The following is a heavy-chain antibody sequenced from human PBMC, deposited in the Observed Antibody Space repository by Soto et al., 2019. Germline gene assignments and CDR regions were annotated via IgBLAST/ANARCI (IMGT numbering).Heavy chain of an antibody. CDR3: AKDHGVAAAGTDYFDY. CDR1: GYTFDDYA. J-gene: IGHJ4*02. CDR2: ISWNSGSI. D-gene: IGHD6-13*01. Sequence: EVQLVESGGGLVQPGRSLRLSCAASGYTFDDYAMHWVRQAPGKGLEWVSGISWNSGSIGYADSVKGRFTISRDNAKNSLYLQMNSLRAEDTALYYCAKDHGVAAAGTDYFDYWGQGTLVTVSS. V-gene: IGHV3-9*01.